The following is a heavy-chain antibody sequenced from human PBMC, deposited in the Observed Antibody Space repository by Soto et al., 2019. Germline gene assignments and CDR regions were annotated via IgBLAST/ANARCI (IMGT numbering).Heavy chain of an antibody. D-gene: IGHD3-10*01. V-gene: IGHV1-18*01. J-gene: IGHJ4*02. CDR1: GYTFTSYG. CDR2: ISTYNGNT. Sequence: QVQLVQSGAEVKKPGASVKVSCKASGYTFTSYGISWVRQAPGQGLEWMGGISTYNGNTKYAQKLQGRVTMTTDTSTNTAYMELRSLRSDDTAVFSCAREMVRGVGSDYWGQGTLVTVSS. CDR3: AREMVRGVGSDY.